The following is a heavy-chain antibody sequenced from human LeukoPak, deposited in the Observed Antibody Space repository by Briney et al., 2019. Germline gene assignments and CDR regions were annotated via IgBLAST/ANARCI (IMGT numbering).Heavy chain of an antibody. Sequence: SETLSLTCTVSGGSISGYYWSWIRQPPGKGLEWIGYIYYSGSTSYNPSLKSRVTISVDTSKNQFSLKLSSVTAADTAVYYCARLRGRVDAFDIWGQGTMVTVSS. V-gene: IGHV4-59*01. CDR3: ARLRGRVDAFDI. D-gene: IGHD1-26*01. CDR2: IYYSGST. J-gene: IGHJ3*02. CDR1: GGSISGYY.